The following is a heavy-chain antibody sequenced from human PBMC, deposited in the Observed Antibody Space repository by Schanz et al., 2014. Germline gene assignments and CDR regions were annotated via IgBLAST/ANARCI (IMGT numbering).Heavy chain of an antibody. J-gene: IGHJ4*02. CDR2: IWNNGVTK. V-gene: IGHV3-33*01. CDR1: GFSLNTYG. Sequence: QAQLMESGGGVVQPGTSLILSCSASGFSLNTYGIHWFRQPAGTGLEWVAVIWNNGVTKYYADSVRGRFTISRDRFQNTLYLRMNSLRAEDSAIYYCARPRCDYGEVDYWGQGTLVTVSS. CDR3: ARPRCDYGEVDY. D-gene: IGHD4-17*01.